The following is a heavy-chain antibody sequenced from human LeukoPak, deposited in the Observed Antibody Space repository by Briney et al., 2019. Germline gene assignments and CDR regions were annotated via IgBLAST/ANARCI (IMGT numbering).Heavy chain of an antibody. J-gene: IGHJ4*02. V-gene: IGHV1-2*02. CDR2: INPNNGDT. CDR1: GYTFSSGYY. D-gene: IGHD3-3*01. CDR3: ARGAYYNFWSGFYYSPHFDY. Sequence: ASVKVSCKASGYTFSSGYYLHWVRQAPGQGLEWMGWINPNNGDTYYAQKFQGRVTMTRDTSISTAYMELSRLRSDDAAVYFCARGAYYNFWSGFYYSPHFDYWGQGTLVTVSS.